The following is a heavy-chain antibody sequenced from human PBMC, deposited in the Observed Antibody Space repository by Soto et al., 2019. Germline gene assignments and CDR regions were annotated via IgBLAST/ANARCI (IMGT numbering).Heavy chain of an antibody. CDR1: GYSFTSYL. CDR2: IYPGDSDT. CDR3: ARLAGTGNYYYYGMDV. D-gene: IGHD6-19*01. V-gene: IGHV5-51*01. Sequence: RGESLKISCKGSGYSFTSYLIGWVRQMPGKGLEWMGIIYPGDSDTRYSPSFQGQVTISADKSISTAYLQWSSLKASDTAMYYCARLAGTGNYYYYGMDVWGQGTTVTVSS. J-gene: IGHJ6*02.